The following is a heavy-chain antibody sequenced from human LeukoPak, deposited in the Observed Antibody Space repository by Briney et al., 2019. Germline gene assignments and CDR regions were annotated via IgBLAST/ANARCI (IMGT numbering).Heavy chain of an antibody. CDR2: ISSSSSYI. V-gene: IGHV3-21*01. Sequence: PGGSLRLSCAAPGFTFSSYSMNWVRQAPGKGLEWVSSISSSSSYIYYADSVKGRFTISRDNAKNSLYLQMNSLRAEDTAVYYCARHSNFVAGTAYWGQGTLVTVSS. CDR3: ARHSNFVAGTAY. J-gene: IGHJ4*02. CDR1: GFTFSSYS. D-gene: IGHD6-19*01.